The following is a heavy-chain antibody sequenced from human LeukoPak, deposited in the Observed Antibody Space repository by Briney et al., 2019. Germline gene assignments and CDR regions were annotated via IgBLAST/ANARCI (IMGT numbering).Heavy chain of an antibody. D-gene: IGHD2-8*01. CDR1: GFTFSSYA. CDR3: AKGTLRYCTNGVCYPFDH. J-gene: IGHJ4*02. CDR2: ISDSGGST. V-gene: IGHV3-23*01. Sequence: GGSLRLSCAASGFTFSSYAMSWVRQAPGKRLEWVSSISDSGGSTYYADSVKGRFTISRDNSKNTLYLQMNGLRAEDTAVYYCAKGTLRYCTNGVCYPFDHWGQGTLVTVSS.